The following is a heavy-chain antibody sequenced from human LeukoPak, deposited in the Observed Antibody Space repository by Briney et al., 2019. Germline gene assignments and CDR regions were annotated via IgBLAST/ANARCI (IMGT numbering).Heavy chain of an antibody. CDR1: GGSFSGYY. Sequence: PSETLSLTCAVYGGSFSGYYWSWIRQPPGKGLEWIGEINHSGSTNCNPSLKSRVTISVDTSKNQFSLKLSSVTAADTAVYYCARDGDYVRWFDPWGQGTLVTVSS. CDR3: ARDGDYVRWFDP. CDR2: INHSGST. D-gene: IGHD4-17*01. V-gene: IGHV4-34*01. J-gene: IGHJ5*02.